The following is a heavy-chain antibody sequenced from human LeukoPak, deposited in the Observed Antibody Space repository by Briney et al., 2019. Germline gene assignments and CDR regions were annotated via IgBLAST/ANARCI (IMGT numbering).Heavy chain of an antibody. CDR3: AKRRHVWELPPSSD. CDR1: GFTFSSYA. CDR2: ISGSGGRT. V-gene: IGHV3-23*01. D-gene: IGHD1-26*01. Sequence: GGTLRLSCAASGFTFSSYAMSWVRQVPGKGLEWVTSISGSGGRTYYADSVKGRFTISRDNSKNTLYLQMNSLRAEDTAVYYCAKRRHVWELPPSSDWGQGTLVTVSS. J-gene: IGHJ4*02.